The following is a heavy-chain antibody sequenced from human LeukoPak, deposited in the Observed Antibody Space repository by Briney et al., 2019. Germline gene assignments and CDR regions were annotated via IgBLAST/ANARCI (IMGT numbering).Heavy chain of an antibody. CDR1: GFTFSYYS. V-gene: IGHV3-48*02. D-gene: IGHD2-2*01. CDR2: INSISGEI. Sequence: PGGSLRLSCVASGFTFSYYSMNWVRQAPGKGLEWVSYINSISGEIWYADSVKGLFTISRDDAKNSLYLQMNSLRDEDTAVYYCARVGGHCTSTSCPPPDYWGQGTLVTVSS. J-gene: IGHJ4*02. CDR3: ARVGGHCTSTSCPPPDY.